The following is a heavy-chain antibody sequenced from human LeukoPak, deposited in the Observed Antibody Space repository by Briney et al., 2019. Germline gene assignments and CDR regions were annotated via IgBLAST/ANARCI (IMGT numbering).Heavy chain of an antibody. CDR1: GFIFNYYT. J-gene: IGHJ4*01. D-gene: IGHD1-26*01. Sequence: PGGSLRLSCAASGFIFNYYTMNWVRQAPGKGPEWIAPIDSSGSYIHYAASVKGRFTISRDNARDSVYLQMNNLRADDTAVYYCARDIHSSRFDYWGHGTLVTVSS. CDR3: ARDIHSSRFDY. CDR2: IDSSGSYI. V-gene: IGHV3-21*01.